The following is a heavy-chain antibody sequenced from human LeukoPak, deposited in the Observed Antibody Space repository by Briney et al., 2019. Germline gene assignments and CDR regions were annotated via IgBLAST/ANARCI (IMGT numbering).Heavy chain of an antibody. Sequence: GGSLRLSCAASGFTFSSYSMNWVRQAPGKGLEWVSSISSSSSYIYYADSVKGRFTISRDNAKNSLYLQMNSLRAEDTALYHCARDRSYGTFDYWGQGTLVTVSS. D-gene: IGHD5-18*01. CDR2: ISSSSSYI. CDR3: ARDRSYGTFDY. J-gene: IGHJ4*02. CDR1: GFTFSSYS. V-gene: IGHV3-21*04.